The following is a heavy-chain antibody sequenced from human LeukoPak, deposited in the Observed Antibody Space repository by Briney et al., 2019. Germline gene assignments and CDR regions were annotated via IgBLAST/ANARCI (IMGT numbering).Heavy chain of an antibody. CDR1: GGSISSGGYS. D-gene: IGHD4-23*01. J-gene: IGHJ4*02. CDR2: IYQNGNT. Sequence: PSQTLSLTCAVSGGSISSGGYSWSWIRQPPGKGLEWIGYIYQNGNTYYNPSLKSRVTISVDTSKNQFSLKLSSVTAADTAVYYCARVFYGGPVNYWGQGTLVTVSS. V-gene: IGHV4-30-2*01. CDR3: ARVFYGGPVNY.